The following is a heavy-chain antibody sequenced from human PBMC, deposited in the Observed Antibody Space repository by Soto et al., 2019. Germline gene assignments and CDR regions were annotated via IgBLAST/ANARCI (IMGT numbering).Heavy chain of an antibody. CDR2: INPNSGGT. D-gene: IGHD5-12*01. Sequence: ASVKVSCKASGYSFTGYYIHWVRQAPGQGFEWMGWINPNSGGTNYGQKFQGRATMTRDTSISTAYMELSRLRSDDTAVYYCVRARDGSISDYWGQGALVTVSS. CDR3: VRARDGSISDY. V-gene: IGHV1-2*02. J-gene: IGHJ4*02. CDR1: GYSFTGYY.